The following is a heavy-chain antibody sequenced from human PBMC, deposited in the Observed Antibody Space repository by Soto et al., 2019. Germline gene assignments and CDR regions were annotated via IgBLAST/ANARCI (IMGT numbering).Heavy chain of an antibody. CDR3: ARAPYYYDSSGYQPYYFDY. V-gene: IGHV1-69*01. J-gene: IGHJ4*02. Sequence: QVQLVQSGAEVKKPGSSVKVSCKASGGTFSSYAISWVRQAPGQGLEWMGGIIPIFGTANYAQKFQGRVTITADESTSTAYMELSSLRSEDTAVYYCARAPYYYDSSGYQPYYFDYWAREPWSPSPQ. CDR2: IIPIFGTA. D-gene: IGHD3-22*01. CDR1: GGTFSSYA.